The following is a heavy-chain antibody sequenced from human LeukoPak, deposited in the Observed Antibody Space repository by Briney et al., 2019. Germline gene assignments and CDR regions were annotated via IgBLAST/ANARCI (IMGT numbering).Heavy chain of an antibody. CDR2: IYYSGST. D-gene: IGHD6-19*01. V-gene: IGHV4-59*12. CDR3: AREGAVAGNFDY. Sequence: PSETLSLTCTVSGGSISSSYWSWIRQPPGKGLEWIAYIYYSGSTNFNPSLKSRVTISVDTSKNQFSLKLSSVTAADTAVYYCAREGAVAGNFDYWGQGTLVTVSS. J-gene: IGHJ4*02. CDR1: GGSISSSY.